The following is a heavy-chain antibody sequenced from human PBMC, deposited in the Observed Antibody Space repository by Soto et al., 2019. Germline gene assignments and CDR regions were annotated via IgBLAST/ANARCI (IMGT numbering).Heavy chain of an antibody. J-gene: IGHJ6*02. CDR3: ARERYSNYDYYYYGMDV. D-gene: IGHD4-4*01. CDR1: GYTFTSYA. Sequence: QVQLVQSGAEVKKPGASVKVSCKASGYTFTSYAMHWVRQAPGQRLEWMGWINAGNGNTKYSQKFQGRVTITRDTSASTAYIELSSLRSEDTAVYYCARERYSNYDYYYYGMDVWGQGTTVTVSS. CDR2: INAGNGNT. V-gene: IGHV1-3*01.